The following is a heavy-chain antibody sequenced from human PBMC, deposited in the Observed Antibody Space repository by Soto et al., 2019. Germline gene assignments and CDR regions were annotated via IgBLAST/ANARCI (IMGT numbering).Heavy chain of an antibody. J-gene: IGHJ4*02. CDR3: AHSSGYYFFDY. Sequence: QVQLVESGGGVVQPGRSLRLSCAASGFTFSSYGMHWVRQAPGKGLEWVAVIWYDGSNKYYADSVKGRFTISRDNSKNTLYLQMNSLRAEDTAVYYCAHSSGYYFFDYWGQGTLDTVSS. V-gene: IGHV3-33*01. D-gene: IGHD3-22*01. CDR1: GFTFSSYG. CDR2: IWYDGSNK.